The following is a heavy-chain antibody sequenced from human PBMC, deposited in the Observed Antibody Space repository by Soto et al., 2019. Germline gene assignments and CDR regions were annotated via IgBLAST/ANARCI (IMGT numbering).Heavy chain of an antibody. Sequence: GESLKISCKGSGYSFTSYWIGWVRQMPGKGLEWMGIIYPGDSDTRYSPSFQGQVTISADKSISTAYLQWSSLKAADTAVYYCARESTVTTVYYYYGMDVWGQGTTVTVSS. CDR3: ARESTVTTVYYYYGMDV. CDR1: GYSFTSYW. J-gene: IGHJ6*02. CDR2: IYPGDSDT. V-gene: IGHV5-51*01. D-gene: IGHD4-17*01.